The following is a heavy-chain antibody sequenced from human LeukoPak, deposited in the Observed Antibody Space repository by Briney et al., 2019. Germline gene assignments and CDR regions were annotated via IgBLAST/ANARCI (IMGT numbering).Heavy chain of an antibody. V-gene: IGHV1-2*02. CDR1: GYTFTGYY. CDR2: INPNSGGT. J-gene: IGHJ4*02. Sequence: GASVKVSCKASGYTFTGYYMHWVRQASGQGLEWMGWINPNSGGTNYAQKFQGRVTMTRDTSISTAYMELSRLRSDDTAVYYCARDFDCGGGCSGLDYWGQGTLVTVSS. D-gene: IGHD2-21*01. CDR3: ARDFDCGGGCSGLDY.